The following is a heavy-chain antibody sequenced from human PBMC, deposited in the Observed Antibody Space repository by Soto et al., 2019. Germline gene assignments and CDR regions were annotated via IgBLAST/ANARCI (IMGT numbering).Heavy chain of an antibody. CDR1: GGSISSGDYY. Sequence: QVQLQESGPGLVKPSQTLSLTCTVSGGSISSGDYYWIWIRQHPGKGLEWIGYIYYSGSTYYNPSLKSRVTISVATSRNQFSLKLSSVTAADTAVYYCARAPLISIFFAYGMDVWGQGTTVTVSS. J-gene: IGHJ6*02. CDR2: IYYSGST. D-gene: IGHD3-3*02. CDR3: ARAPLISIFFAYGMDV. V-gene: IGHV4-31*03.